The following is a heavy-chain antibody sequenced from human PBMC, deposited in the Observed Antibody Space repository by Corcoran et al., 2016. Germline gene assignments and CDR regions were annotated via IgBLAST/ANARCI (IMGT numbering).Heavy chain of an antibody. V-gene: IGHV1-2*02. CDR1: GYTFTGYY. CDR3: ARPVPFTYYDYVWGSYRNWFDP. Sequence: QVQLVQSGAEVKKPGASVKVSCKASGYTFTGYYMHWVRQAPGQGLEWMGWINPNSGDTNYAQKFQCRVTMTRDTSISTAYMELSRLRSDDTAVYYCARPVPFTYYDYVWGSYRNWFDPWGQGTLVTVSS. CDR2: INPNSGDT. J-gene: IGHJ5*02. D-gene: IGHD3-16*02.